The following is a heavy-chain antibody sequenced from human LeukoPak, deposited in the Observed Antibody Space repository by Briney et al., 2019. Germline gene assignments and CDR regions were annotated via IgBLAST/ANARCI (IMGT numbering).Heavy chain of an antibody. J-gene: IGHJ6*03. CDR1: GYTFTGYY. V-gene: IGHV1-2*02. D-gene: IGHD3-3*01. Sequence: ASVKVSCKASGYTFTGYYMHWVRQAPGQGLEWMGWINPNSGGTNYAQKFQGRVTMTRDTSISTAYMELSRLRSDDTAVYYCARDFWSGYPTHMDVWGKGTTVTVSS. CDR3: ARDFWSGYPTHMDV. CDR2: INPNSGGT.